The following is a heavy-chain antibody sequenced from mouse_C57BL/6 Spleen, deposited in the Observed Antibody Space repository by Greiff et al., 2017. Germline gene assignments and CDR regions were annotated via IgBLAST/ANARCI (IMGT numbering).Heavy chain of an antibody. V-gene: IGHV1-54*01. CDR2: INPGSGGT. J-gene: IGHJ4*01. D-gene: IGHD4-1*01. CDR1: GYAFTNYL. Sequence: VQLQESGAELVRPGTSVKVSCKASGYAFTNYLIEWVKQRPGQGLEWIGVINPGSGGTNYNEKFKGKATLTADKSSSTAYMQLSSLTSEDSAVYFGARDWDVGDYWGQGTSVTVAS. CDR3: ARDWDVGDY.